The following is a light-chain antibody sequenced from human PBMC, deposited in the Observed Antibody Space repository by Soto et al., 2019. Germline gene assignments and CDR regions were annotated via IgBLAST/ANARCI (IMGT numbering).Light chain of an antibody. Sequence: EIVLTQSPATLSLSPGERATLSCRASQSVSSYLAWYQQKPGQAPRLLIYDASNRATGIPARFSGSGSGTYFTLTISSLEPEDFAVYYCQQPPLTFGGGTKVEIK. J-gene: IGKJ4*01. CDR3: QQPPLT. CDR1: QSVSSY. V-gene: IGKV3-11*01. CDR2: DAS.